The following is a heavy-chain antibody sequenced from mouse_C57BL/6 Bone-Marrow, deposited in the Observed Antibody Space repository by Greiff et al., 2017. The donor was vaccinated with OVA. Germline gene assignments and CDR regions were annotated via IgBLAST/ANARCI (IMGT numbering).Heavy chain of an antibody. CDR1: GFTFSDYY. J-gene: IGHJ1*03. CDR3: ARIDWYFDV. Sequence: EVMLVESGGGLVKPGGSLKLSCAASGFTFSDYYMYWVRQTPEKRLEWVAYISNGGGSTYYPDTVKGRFTISRDNAKNTLYLQMSRLKSEDTAMYYCARIDWYFDVWGTGTTVTVSS. V-gene: IGHV5-12*01. CDR2: ISNGGGST.